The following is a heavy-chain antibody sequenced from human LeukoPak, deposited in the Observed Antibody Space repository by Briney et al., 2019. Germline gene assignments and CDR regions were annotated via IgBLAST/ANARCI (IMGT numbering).Heavy chain of an antibody. CDR2: INPNSGAA. J-gene: IGHJ4*02. Sequence: GSSVKVSCKATGYTFTNYYIHWVRQAPGQGLEWMGLINPNSGAATYAQKLQGRVTMTRDTSTSTLYVELSSLRFEDTAVYYCARLRHADDYYFDYWGQGPLVTVSS. D-gene: IGHD3-3*01. CDR1: GYTFTNYY. CDR3: ARLRHADDYYFDY. V-gene: IGHV1-46*01.